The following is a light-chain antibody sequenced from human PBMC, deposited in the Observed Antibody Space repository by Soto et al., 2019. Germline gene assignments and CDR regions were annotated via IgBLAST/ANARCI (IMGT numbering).Light chain of an antibody. CDR3: QTWGTGIHVV. CDR2: LDSDGSH. CDR1: SGHSSYA. Sequence: QLVLTQSPSASASLGASVKLTCTLSSGHSSYAIAWHQQQPEKGPRYLMKLDSDGSHTKGDAIPDHFSGSSSGAERYLTISSLQSEDEADYYCQTWGTGIHVVFGGGTKLTVL. J-gene: IGLJ2*01. V-gene: IGLV4-69*01.